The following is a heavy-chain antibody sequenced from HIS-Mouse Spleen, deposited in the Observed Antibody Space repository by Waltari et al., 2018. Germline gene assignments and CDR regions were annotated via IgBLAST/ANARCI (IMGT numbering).Heavy chain of an antibody. V-gene: IGHV3-9*01. D-gene: IGHD5-18*01. Sequence: WVSGISWNSGSIGYADSVKGRFTISRDNAKNSLYLQMNSLRAEDTALYYCAKEGRGYSYGYEGFDYWGQGTLVTVSS. CDR3: AKEGRGYSYGYEGFDY. CDR2: ISWNSGSI. J-gene: IGHJ4*02.